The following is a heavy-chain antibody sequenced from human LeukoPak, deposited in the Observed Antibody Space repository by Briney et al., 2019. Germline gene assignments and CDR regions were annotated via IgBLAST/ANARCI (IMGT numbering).Heavy chain of an antibody. V-gene: IGHV1-46*01. Sequence: GASVKVSCKASGYTFTSYYMHWVRQAPGQGLEWMGIINPSGGSTSYAQKFQGRVTMTRDMSTSTVYMELSSLRSEDTAVYYCARGFPPPRDYEHGYLDYWGQGTLVTVSS. J-gene: IGHJ4*02. CDR3: ARGFPPPRDYEHGYLDY. D-gene: IGHD4-17*01. CDR2: INPSGGST. CDR1: GYTFTSYY.